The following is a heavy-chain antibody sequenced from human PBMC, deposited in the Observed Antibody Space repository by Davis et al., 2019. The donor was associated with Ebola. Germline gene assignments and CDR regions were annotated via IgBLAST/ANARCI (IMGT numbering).Heavy chain of an antibody. CDR3: ARGGRGFGYCNAQYSCGMDV. CDR2: IHHSVSH. V-gene: IGHV4-34*01. D-gene: IGHD2/OR15-2a*01. J-gene: IGHJ6*02. CDR1: GASFSGYY. Sequence: LRPSCAVYGASFSGYYWSCIRQPPGKGLEWIGEIHHSVSHNYNPSLKSRVTISVDTSKDQFSLNLSSVTAADTAVYYCARGGRGFGYCNAQYSCGMDVWGQGTTVTVSS.